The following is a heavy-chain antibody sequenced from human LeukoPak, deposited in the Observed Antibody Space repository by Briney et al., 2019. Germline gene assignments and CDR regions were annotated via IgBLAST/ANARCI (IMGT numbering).Heavy chain of an antibody. Sequence: GGSLRLSCAASGFTFSSYAMHWVRQAPGKGLEYVSAISSNGGSTYYANSVKGRFTISRDNSKNTLYLQMGSLRAEDMAVYYCARDGCDSSGYYQSDAFDIWGQGTMVTVSS. V-gene: IGHV3-64*01. J-gene: IGHJ3*02. CDR3: ARDGCDSSGYYQSDAFDI. CDR1: GFTFSSYA. CDR2: ISSNGGST. D-gene: IGHD3-22*01.